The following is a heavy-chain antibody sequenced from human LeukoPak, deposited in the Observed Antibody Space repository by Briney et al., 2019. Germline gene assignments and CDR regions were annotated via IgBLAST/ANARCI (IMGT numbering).Heavy chain of an antibody. CDR3: ARGRDSGSRTYYFDS. Sequence: ASVKVSCKASGYTFTDYYLHWLRQAPGQGLEWLAWISPNSGGTNYAQKFQGRVTLTRDTSTSTAYMELRRLRSDDTAVYFCARGRDSGSRTYYFDSWGQGTLVTVSS. J-gene: IGHJ4*02. V-gene: IGHV1-2*02. CDR1: GYTFTDYY. D-gene: IGHD1-26*01. CDR2: ISPNSGGT.